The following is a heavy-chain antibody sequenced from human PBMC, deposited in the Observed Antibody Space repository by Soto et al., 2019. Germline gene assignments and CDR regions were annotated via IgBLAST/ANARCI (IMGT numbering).Heavy chain of an antibody. D-gene: IGHD2-15*01. CDR1: GYTFTIYH. V-gene: IGHV1-46*01. J-gene: IGHJ4*02. CDR2: INPSGGST. CDR3: GVVVVAATPYYFDY. Sequence: PAKVPFRSSGYTFTIYHMHWVRQAPGQGLEWMGIINPSGGSTSYAQKFQGRVTMTRDTSTSTVYMELSSLRSEDTAVYYCGVVVVAATPYYFDYWGQGTLVTVS.